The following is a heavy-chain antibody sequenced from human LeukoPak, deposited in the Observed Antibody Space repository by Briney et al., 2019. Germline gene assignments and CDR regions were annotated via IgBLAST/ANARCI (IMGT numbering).Heavy chain of an antibody. D-gene: IGHD5-12*01. J-gene: IGHJ3*02. CDR3: ARGNSGYDYAFDI. CDR1: GGSISSYH. Sequence: SETLSLTCTVSGGSISSYHWSWVRQPPGKGLQWIGFIYSSGSTNYNPSLKSRVTISLDTSKNQFSLRVSSVTSADTAVYYCARGNSGYDYAFDIWGQGTMVTVSS. CDR2: IYSSGST. V-gene: IGHV4-59*01.